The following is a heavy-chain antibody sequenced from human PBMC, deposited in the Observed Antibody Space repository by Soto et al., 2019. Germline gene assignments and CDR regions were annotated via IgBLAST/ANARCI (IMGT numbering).Heavy chain of an antibody. CDR1: GFIFSGHW. CDR2: IKPDGSDK. D-gene: IGHD6-6*01. CDR3: VRDPWEYTSTLDY. V-gene: IGHV3-7*01. J-gene: IGHJ4*02. Sequence: EVQLVESGGGLVQPGGSLTLSCAASGFIFSGHWMSWVRQAPGKGLEWVADIKPDGSDKYYVDSVKGRFTISRDNAENSLFLHMNSLRDEDTGVYYCVRDPWEYTSTLDYWGQGTLVTVSS.